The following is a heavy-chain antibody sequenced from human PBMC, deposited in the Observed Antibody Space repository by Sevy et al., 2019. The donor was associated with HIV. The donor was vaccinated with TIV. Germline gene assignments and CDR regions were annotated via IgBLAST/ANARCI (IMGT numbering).Heavy chain of an antibody. CDR2: IKQDGSEK. CDR1: GFTFSSYW. CDR3: ARGSSGWYSVWFDP. Sequence: GGSLRLSCAASGFTFSSYWMSWVRQAPGKGLEWVANIKQDGSEKYYVDSVKGRFTISRDNAKNSLYLQMNSLRAEDTAVYYCARGSSGWYSVWFDPWGQGTLVTVSS. V-gene: IGHV3-7*01. J-gene: IGHJ5*02. D-gene: IGHD6-19*01.